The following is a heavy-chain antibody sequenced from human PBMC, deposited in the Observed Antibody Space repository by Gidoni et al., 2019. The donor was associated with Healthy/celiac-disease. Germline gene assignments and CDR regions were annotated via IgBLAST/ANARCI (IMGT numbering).Heavy chain of an antibody. V-gene: IGHV3-23*01. CDR2: ISGSGGST. CDR1: GFTFSSYA. J-gene: IGHJ4*02. D-gene: IGHD3-10*01. CDR3: AKAHYGSGSYSDY. Sequence: EVQLLESGGGLVQPGGSLRLSCSASGFTFSSYAMRWVGQAPGKGLEWVSAISGSGGSTYYADSVKGRFTISRDNSKNTLYLQMNSLRAEDTAVYYCAKAHYGSGSYSDYWGQGTLVTVSS.